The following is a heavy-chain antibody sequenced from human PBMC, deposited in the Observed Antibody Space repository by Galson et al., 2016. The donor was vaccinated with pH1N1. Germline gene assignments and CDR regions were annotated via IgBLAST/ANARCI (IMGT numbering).Heavy chain of an antibody. CDR1: GYNFASSW. Sequence: QSGAEVKKPGESLKISCKGSGYNFASSWIGWVRQMPGKGLEWMGIIYLGGSLVRYSPSFQGQVTIPADKSINIVYLQWSSLKASDTAIYYCARQNDYGDYRGDAFDIWGQGTMVTVSS. V-gene: IGHV5-51*01. D-gene: IGHD4-17*01. J-gene: IGHJ3*02. CDR3: ARQNDYGDYRGDAFDI. CDR2: IYLGGSLV.